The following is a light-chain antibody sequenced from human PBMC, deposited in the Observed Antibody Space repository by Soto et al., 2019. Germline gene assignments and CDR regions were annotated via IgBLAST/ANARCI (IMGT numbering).Light chain of an antibody. V-gene: IGLV2-14*01. CDR3: TSYTTSSTHWV. Sequence: QSALTQPASVSGSPGQSITISCTGTSSDVGGYNYVSWYQQHPDKAPKLMIYEVSNRPSGVSNRFSGSKSGNTDSLTISGLQAEDEADYYCTSYTTSSTHWVFGGGTKLTVL. CDR2: EVS. J-gene: IGLJ3*02. CDR1: SSDVGGYNY.